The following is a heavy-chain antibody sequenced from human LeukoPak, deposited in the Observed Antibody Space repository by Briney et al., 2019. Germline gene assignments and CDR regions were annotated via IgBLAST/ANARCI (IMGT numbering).Heavy chain of an antibody. Sequence: GGSLRLSCAASGFTFSSYAMHWVRQAPGKGLEWVAVISYDGSNKYYADSVKGRFTISRDNSKNTLYLQMNSLRAEDTAVYYCARQWPTDAFDIWGQGTMVTVS. CDR3: ARQWPTDAFDI. V-gene: IGHV3-30-3*01. D-gene: IGHD6-19*01. CDR1: GFTFSSYA. J-gene: IGHJ3*02. CDR2: ISYDGSNK.